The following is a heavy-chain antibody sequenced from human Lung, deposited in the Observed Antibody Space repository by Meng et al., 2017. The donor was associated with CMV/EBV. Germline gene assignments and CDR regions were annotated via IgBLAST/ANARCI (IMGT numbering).Heavy chain of an antibody. J-gene: IGHJ5*02. CDR2: VNSYTGDT. CDR3: ARISMIRGIIITGWFDP. Sequence: SXXVSXXAYGYSFNSYIISWVRQAPGQGLEWMGWVNSYTGDTDYAQQFQERITMTTDTSTTTVYMELRSLRTDDTAAYYCARISMIRGIIITGWFDPWGQGTLVTVSS. CDR1: GYSFNSYI. D-gene: IGHD3-10*01. V-gene: IGHV1-18*04.